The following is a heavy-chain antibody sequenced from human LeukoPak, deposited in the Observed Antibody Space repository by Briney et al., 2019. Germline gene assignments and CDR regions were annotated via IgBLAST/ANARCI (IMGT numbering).Heavy chain of an antibody. Sequence: GASLRLSCAASGFTFSSYAMSWVRQAPGKGLEWVSTISGSDGSTYYADSVKGRFTISRDNSKNTLYLQMHSLRAEDTAIYYCAKDGITGGTDEMWYYYGMDVWGQGTTVTVSS. CDR2: ISGSDGST. CDR1: GFTFSSYA. V-gene: IGHV3-23*01. D-gene: IGHD1-20*01. J-gene: IGHJ6*02. CDR3: AKDGITGGTDEMWYYYGMDV.